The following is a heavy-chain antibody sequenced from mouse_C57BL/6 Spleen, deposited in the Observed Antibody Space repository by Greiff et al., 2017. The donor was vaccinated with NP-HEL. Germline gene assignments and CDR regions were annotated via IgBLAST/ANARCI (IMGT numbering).Heavy chain of an antibody. CDR1: GYTFTGYT. V-gene: IGHV1-22*01. CDR2: INPNNGST. J-gene: IGHJ4*01. CDR3: ARAMKDDDDGPLDY. Sequence: EVKLKESGPELVKPGASVKLSCKASGYTFTGYTIHWVKQSPGKSLEWIGYINPNNGSTNYNEKFKGKATMTADKSSSTAYMQLRSLTSDDSAVYFCARAMKDDDDGPLDYWGQGTSVTVSA. D-gene: IGHD2-4*01.